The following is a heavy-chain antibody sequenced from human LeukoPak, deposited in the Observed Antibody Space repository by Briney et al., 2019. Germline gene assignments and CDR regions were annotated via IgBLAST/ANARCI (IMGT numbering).Heavy chain of an antibody. V-gene: IGHV3-21*01. CDR2: IGTSTSYI. Sequence: GGSLRLSCAASGFTFSTYIMNWVRQTPGKGLEWVSSIGTSTSYIYYADSVKGRFTISRDNAKNSLYLEMNSLRAEDTAVYYCARDGAGSSGWYAPPAYYYYYMDVWGKGTTVTISS. CDR1: GFTFSTYI. CDR3: ARDGAGSSGWYAPPAYYYYYMDV. D-gene: IGHD6-19*01. J-gene: IGHJ6*03.